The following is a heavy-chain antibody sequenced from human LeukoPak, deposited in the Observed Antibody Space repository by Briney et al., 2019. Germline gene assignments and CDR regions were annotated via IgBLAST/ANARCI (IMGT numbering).Heavy chain of an antibody. J-gene: IGHJ4*02. CDR3: ARGSYDFWSGYYPNDY. Sequence: PGGSLRLSCAASGFTFSDYYMSWIRQAPGKGLEWVSYISSSGSTIYYADSVKGRFTISRDNAKNLLYLQMNSLRAEDTAVYYCARGSYDFWSGYYPNDYWGQGTLVTVSS. CDR2: ISSSGSTI. CDR1: GFTFSDYY. V-gene: IGHV3-11*01. D-gene: IGHD3-3*01.